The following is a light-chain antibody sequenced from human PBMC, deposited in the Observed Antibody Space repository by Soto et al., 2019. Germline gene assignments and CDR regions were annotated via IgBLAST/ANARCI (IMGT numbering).Light chain of an antibody. Sequence: LVLTQSGAAVSLSPGERATLFCGPSQSVSSSYLAWYQQKPGLATRLLIYDASSRATGIPDRFSGSGSGTDFTLTISRLEPEDFAVYYCQQYGSSVITFGQGTRLENK. CDR1: QSVSSSY. J-gene: IGKJ5*01. V-gene: IGKV3D-20*01. CDR2: DAS. CDR3: QQYGSSVIT.